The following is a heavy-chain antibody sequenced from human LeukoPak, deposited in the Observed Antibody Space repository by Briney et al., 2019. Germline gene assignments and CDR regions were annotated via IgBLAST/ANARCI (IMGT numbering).Heavy chain of an antibody. J-gene: IGHJ4*02. D-gene: IGHD3-22*01. V-gene: IGHV4-39*07. CDR1: GGSISSGDYY. CDR2: ISHSGST. CDR3: ASRLGGYYDSN. Sequence: SETLSLTCTVSGGSISSGDYYWSWIRQPPGKGLEWIGEISHSGSTNYNPSLKSRVTTSVDTSKNQFSLKLSSVTAADTAVYYCASRLGGYYDSNWGQGTLVTVSS.